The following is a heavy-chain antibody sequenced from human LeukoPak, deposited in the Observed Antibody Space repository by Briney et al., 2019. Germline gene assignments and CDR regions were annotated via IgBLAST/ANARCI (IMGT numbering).Heavy chain of an antibody. Sequence: SETLSLTCTVSGGSISSYYWSWIRQPPGKGLEWIGYIYYSGSTNYNPSLKSRVTISVDTSKNQFSLKLSSVTAADTAVYYCARQGCSGGSCNLDYWGQGTLVTVSS. J-gene: IGHJ4*02. CDR2: IYYSGST. CDR1: GGSISSYY. V-gene: IGHV4-59*01. CDR3: ARQGCSGGSCNLDY. D-gene: IGHD2-15*01.